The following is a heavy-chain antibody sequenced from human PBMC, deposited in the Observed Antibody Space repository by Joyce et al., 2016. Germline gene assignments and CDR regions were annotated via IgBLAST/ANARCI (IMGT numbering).Heavy chain of an antibody. D-gene: IGHD4-11*01. V-gene: IGHV3-23*01. CDR3: AKDRPYSTYYYFYYMDV. Sequence: EVQLLESGGGLVQPGGSLTLSCAASGFTFNNYGLTWVRQAPGKGLEWVSSISDIGGSTYYADSVRDRLTISRDNSKNTLFLQMTSLTAEDTAVYYCAKDRPYSTYYYFYYMDVWGKGTTVTVSS. CDR2: ISDIGGST. J-gene: IGHJ6*03. CDR1: GFTFNNYG.